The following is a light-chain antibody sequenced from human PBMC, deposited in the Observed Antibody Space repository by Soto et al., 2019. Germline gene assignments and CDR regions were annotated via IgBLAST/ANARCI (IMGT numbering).Light chain of an antibody. CDR1: SSDVGGYNS. CDR2: DVS. CDR3: SSYTSSSTAPYV. J-gene: IGLJ1*01. Sequence: QSALTQPASVSGSPGQSITISCTGTSSDVGGYNSVSWYQHHPGKAPKLMIFDVSDRPSGVSSRFSGSKSGNTASLTISGLQAEDEADYYCSSYTSSSTAPYVFGTGTKVTVL. V-gene: IGLV2-14*03.